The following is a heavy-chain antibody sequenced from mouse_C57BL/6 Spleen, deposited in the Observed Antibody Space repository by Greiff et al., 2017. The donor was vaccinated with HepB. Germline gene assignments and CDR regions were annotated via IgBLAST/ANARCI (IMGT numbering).Heavy chain of an antibody. D-gene: IGHD1-1*01. CDR2: ISNLAYSI. CDR3: ARASVVDYAMDY. J-gene: IGHJ4*01. V-gene: IGHV5-15*04. Sequence: EVMLVESGGGLVQPGGSLKLSCAASGFTFSDYGMAWVRQAPRKGPEWVAFISNLAYSIYYADTVTGRFTISRENAKNTLYLEMSSLRSEDTAMYYCARASVVDYAMDYWGQGTSVTVSS. CDR1: GFTFSDYG.